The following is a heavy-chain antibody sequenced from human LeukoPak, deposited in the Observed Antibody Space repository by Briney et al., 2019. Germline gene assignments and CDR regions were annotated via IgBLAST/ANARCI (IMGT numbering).Heavy chain of an antibody. D-gene: IGHD3-16*02. CDR1: GFTFSSYW. V-gene: IGHV3-7*01. CDR2: IKQDGSEK. CDR3: AREKATFGGVIAYYFDY. Sequence: GGSLRLSCAASGFTFSSYWMSWVRQTPGKGLEWVANIKQDGSEKYYVDSVKGRFTISRDNAKNSLYLQMNSLRAEDTAVYYCAREKATFGGVIAYYFDYWGQGTLVTVSS. J-gene: IGHJ4*02.